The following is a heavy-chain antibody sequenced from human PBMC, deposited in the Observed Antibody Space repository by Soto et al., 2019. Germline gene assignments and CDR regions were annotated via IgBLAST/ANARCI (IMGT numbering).Heavy chain of an antibody. CDR1: GYTFSDYG. Sequence: ASVKASCKTSGYTFSDYGISGVRQAPGQGLEWMGWISAKNGNTNFAQKFRGRVTMITDTSTNTVYMELRNLRLDDTAVYYCAREPPETPPDYWGQGTLVTVSS. CDR2: ISAKNGNT. V-gene: IGHV1-18*01. CDR3: AREPPETPPDY. J-gene: IGHJ4*02.